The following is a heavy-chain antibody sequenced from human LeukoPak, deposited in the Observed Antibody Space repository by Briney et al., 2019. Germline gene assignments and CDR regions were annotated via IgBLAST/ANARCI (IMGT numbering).Heavy chain of an antibody. CDR2: INHSGST. J-gene: IGHJ5*02. D-gene: IGHD6-19*01. Sequence: SETLSLTCAVYGGSFSGYYWSWIRQPPGKGLEWIGEINHSGSTNYNPSLKSRVTISVDTSKNQFSLKLSFVTAADTAVYYCARGKGIRSSGWYSLGPKYNWFDPWGQGTLVTVSS. CDR1: GGSFSGYY. V-gene: IGHV4-34*01. CDR3: ARGKGIRSSGWYSLGPKYNWFDP.